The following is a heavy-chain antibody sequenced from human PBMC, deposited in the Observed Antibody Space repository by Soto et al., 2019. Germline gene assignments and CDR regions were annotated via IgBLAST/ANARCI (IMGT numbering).Heavy chain of an antibody. D-gene: IGHD3-10*01. CDR1: GFTFGTTD. V-gene: IGHV3-23*01. CDR3: VKNSGWFNT. J-gene: IGHJ5*02. Sequence: GGSLRLSCAASGFTFGTTDMSWVRQAPGEGLEWVSTIDGSGGITYYADSVKGRFTISRDNSRNTVYLQMNSLRGDDTALYYCVKNSGWFNTWGPGALMTFYS. CDR2: IDGSGGIT.